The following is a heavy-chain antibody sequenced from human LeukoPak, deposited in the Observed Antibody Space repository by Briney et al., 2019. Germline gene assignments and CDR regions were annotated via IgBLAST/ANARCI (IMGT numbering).Heavy chain of an antibody. Sequence: GGSLRLSCAASGFTFSNYWMSWVRQAPGKGLEWVANIKQDGSEKYYVDSVKGRFTISRDNAKNSLCLQMNSLRAEDTAVYYCARRLWFGELYDYWGQGTLVAVSS. CDR2: IKQDGSEK. CDR3: ARRLWFGELYDY. CDR1: GFTFSNYW. V-gene: IGHV3-7*03. J-gene: IGHJ4*02. D-gene: IGHD3-10*01.